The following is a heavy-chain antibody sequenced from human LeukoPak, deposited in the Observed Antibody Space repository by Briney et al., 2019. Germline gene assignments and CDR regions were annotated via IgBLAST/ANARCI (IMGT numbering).Heavy chain of an antibody. CDR2: IYYSGST. J-gene: IGHJ4*02. D-gene: IGHD3-22*01. CDR3: ARSGSGYLIHDY. V-gene: IGHV4-39*07. Sequence: NPSETLSLTCTVSGGSISSSSYYWGWIRQPPGKGLEWIGSIYYSGSTYYNPSLKSRVTISVDTSENQFSLKLSSVTAADTAVYYCARSGSGYLIHDYWGQGTLVTVSS. CDR1: GGSISSSSYY.